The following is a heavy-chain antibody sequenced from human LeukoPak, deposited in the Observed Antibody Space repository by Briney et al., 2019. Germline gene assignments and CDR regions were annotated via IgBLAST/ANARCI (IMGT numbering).Heavy chain of an antibody. V-gene: IGHV3-7*01. CDR3: ARDLGIAAAGRRYFDY. CDR1: GFSFSSYW. J-gene: IGHJ4*02. Sequence: GGSLRLSCAASGFSFSSYWMSWVRQAPGKGLEWVANIKQDGSEKYYVDSVKGRFTISRDNAKNSLYLQINSLRAEDTAVYYCARDLGIAAAGRRYFDYWGQGTLVTVSS. CDR2: IKQDGSEK. D-gene: IGHD6-13*01.